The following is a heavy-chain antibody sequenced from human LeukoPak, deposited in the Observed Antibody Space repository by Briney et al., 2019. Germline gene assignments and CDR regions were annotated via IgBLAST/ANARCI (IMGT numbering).Heavy chain of an antibody. CDR1: NASMTYYY. D-gene: IGHD1-26*01. Sequence: SETLSLTCAVSNASMTYYYWSWIRQPPGKGLEWIGYIYYSGSTNYNPSLKSRVTISIDTSKNQFSLKLSSVTAADTALYYCARHIGGAGRFDSWGQGTLVTVSS. CDR2: IYYSGST. CDR3: ARHIGGAGRFDS. J-gene: IGHJ4*02. V-gene: IGHV4-59*08.